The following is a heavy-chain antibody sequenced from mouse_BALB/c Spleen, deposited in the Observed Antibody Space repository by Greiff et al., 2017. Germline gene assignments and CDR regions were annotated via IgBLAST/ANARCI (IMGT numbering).Heavy chain of an antibody. V-gene: IGHV14-3*02. J-gene: IGHJ2*01. CDR1: GFNINDTY. Sequence: EVHLVESGAELVKPGASVKLSCTASGFNINDTYMNWVKQRHEKGLEWIGRIDPANGNTKYDPKFQGKATLTADTSSNTAYLQLISLTSEDTAVYYCATYYFDFWGQGTTLTVSS. CDR2: IDPANGNT. CDR3: ATYYFDF.